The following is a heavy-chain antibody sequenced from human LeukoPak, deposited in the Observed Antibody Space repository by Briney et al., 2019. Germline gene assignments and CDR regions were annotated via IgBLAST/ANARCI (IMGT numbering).Heavy chain of an antibody. V-gene: IGHV5-51*01. CDR3: ARQGVFKFGYCSSTSCSRSDAFDI. CDR2: IYPGDSDT. D-gene: IGHD2-2*01. CDR1: GYSFTSYW. J-gene: IGHJ3*02. Sequence: GESLQISCKGSGYSFTSYWIGWVRQMPGKGLEGMGIIYPGDSDTRYSPSFQGQVTISADKSISTAYLQWSSLKASDTAMYYCARQGVFKFGYCSSTSCSRSDAFDIWGQGTMVTVSS.